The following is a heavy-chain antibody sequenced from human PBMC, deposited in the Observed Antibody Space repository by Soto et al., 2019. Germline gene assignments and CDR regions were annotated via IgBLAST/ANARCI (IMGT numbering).Heavy chain of an antibody. J-gene: IGHJ4*02. CDR2: ISASGAGT. CDR3: AKDGSDQWLEHPGY. D-gene: IGHD6-19*01. CDR1: GFTFSTY. Sequence: GGSLRLSCAASGFTFSTYMTWVRQAPGKGLEWVSAISASGAGTYYADSVKGRFAISRDNSRNTLYLQMNSLRAEDTAIYYCAKDGSDQWLEHPGYWGQGTLVTVSS. V-gene: IGHV3-23*01.